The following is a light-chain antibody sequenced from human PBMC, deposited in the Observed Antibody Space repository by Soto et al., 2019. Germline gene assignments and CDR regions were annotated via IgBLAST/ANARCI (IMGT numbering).Light chain of an antibody. V-gene: IGKV3D-15*01. Sequence: EIVLTQSPGTLSLSPGERATLSCRASQSVSNNYLAWYQQKPGQAPRLLIYGASNRATGIPARFSGSGSGTEFTLTISSLQSEDSAVYYCQQYNDWPRTFGQGTKVDIK. J-gene: IGKJ1*01. CDR1: QSVSNN. CDR2: GAS. CDR3: QQYNDWPRT.